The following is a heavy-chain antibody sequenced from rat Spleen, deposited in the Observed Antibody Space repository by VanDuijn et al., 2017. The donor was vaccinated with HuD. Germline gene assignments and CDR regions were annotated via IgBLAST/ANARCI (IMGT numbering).Heavy chain of an antibody. Sequence: EVQLVESGGGLVQPGRSLKLSCVASGFTFNNYWMTWIRQAPGKGLEWIASISSSGDITYYRESVKGRFTVSRDDAKSTLSLQMDGLRSEDTATYYCTTYGGLRNWFAYWGQGTLVTISS. CDR1: GFTFNNYW. CDR2: ISSSGDIT. J-gene: IGHJ3*01. V-gene: IGHV5-31*01. CDR3: TTYGGLRNWFAY. D-gene: IGHD4-1*01.